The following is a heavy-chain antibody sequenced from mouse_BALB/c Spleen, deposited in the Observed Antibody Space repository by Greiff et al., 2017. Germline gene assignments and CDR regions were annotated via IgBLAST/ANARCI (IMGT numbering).Heavy chain of an antibody. J-gene: IGHJ2*01. Sequence: VHLVESGPELVKPGASVQISCKASGYTFTDYYINWVKQKPGQGLEWIGWIYPGSGNTKYNEKFKGKATLTVDTSSSTAYMQLSSLTSEDTAVYVWARSDGNYVGDLDYWGQGTTLTVSA. V-gene: IGHV1-84*02. D-gene: IGHD2-1*01. CDR2: IYPGSGNT. CDR3: ARSDGNYVGDLDY. CDR1: GYTFTDYY.